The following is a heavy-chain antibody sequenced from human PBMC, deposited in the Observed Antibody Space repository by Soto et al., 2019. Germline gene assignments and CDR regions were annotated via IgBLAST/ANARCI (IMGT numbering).Heavy chain of an antibody. Sequence: LRLSCAASGFTFSSYAMSWVRQAPGKGLEWVSAISGSGGSTYYADSVKGRFTISRDNSKNTLYLQMNSLRAEDTAVYYCANSYCSSTSCSGTDYWGQGTLVTVSS. J-gene: IGHJ4*02. D-gene: IGHD2-2*01. CDR1: GFTFSSYA. V-gene: IGHV3-23*01. CDR3: ANSYCSSTSCSGTDY. CDR2: ISGSGGST.